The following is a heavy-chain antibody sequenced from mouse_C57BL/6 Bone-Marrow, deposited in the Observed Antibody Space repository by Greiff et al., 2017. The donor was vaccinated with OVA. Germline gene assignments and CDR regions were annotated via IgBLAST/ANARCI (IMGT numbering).Heavy chain of an antibody. J-gene: IGHJ2*01. CDR3: ARDYGNGY. D-gene: IGHD2-1*01. Sequence: VKLVESGPELVKPGASVKISCKASGYSFTGYYMNWVKQSPEKSLEWIGEINPSTGGTTYNQKFKAKATLTVDKSSSTAYMQLKSLTSEDAAVYYCARDYGNGYWGQGTTLTVSS. V-gene: IGHV1-42*01. CDR1: GYSFTGYY. CDR2: INPSTGGT.